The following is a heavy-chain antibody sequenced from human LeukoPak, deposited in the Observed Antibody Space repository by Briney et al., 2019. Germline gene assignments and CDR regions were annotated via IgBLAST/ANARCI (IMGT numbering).Heavy chain of an antibody. CDR3: ARRRIVGATTEAFDI. CDR1: GGSISSYY. CDR2: IYYSGST. Sequence: SETLSLTCTVSGGSISSYYWSWIRQPPGKGLEWIGYIYYSGSTNYNPSLKSRVTISVDTSKNQFSLKLSSVTAADTAVYYCARRRIVGATTEAFDIWGQGTMVTVSS. V-gene: IGHV4-59*08. J-gene: IGHJ3*02. D-gene: IGHD1-26*01.